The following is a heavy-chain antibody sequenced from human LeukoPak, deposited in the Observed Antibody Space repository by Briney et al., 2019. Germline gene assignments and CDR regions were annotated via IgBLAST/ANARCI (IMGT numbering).Heavy chain of an antibody. D-gene: IGHD6-13*01. CDR3: ARTTHSSLRGYWFDP. CDR2: IYYSGST. J-gene: IGHJ5*02. CDR1: GGSISSYY. V-gene: IGHV4-59*12. Sequence: PSETLSLTCTVSGGSISSYYWSWIRQPPGKGLEWIGYIYYSGSTNYNPSLKSRVTMSVDTSKNQFSLKLSSVTAADTAVYYCARTTHSSLRGYWFDPWGQGTLVTVSS.